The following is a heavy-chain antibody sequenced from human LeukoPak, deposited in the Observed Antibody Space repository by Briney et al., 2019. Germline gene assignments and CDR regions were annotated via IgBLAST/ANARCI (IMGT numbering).Heavy chain of an antibody. D-gene: IGHD6-19*01. CDR1: GFTFSSYA. CDR3: GRPTKYWLVRGDGVDV. V-gene: IGHV3-23*01. J-gene: IGHJ6*02. Sequence: GGSLRLSCAASGFTFSSYAMTWVRQAPGKGLEGFASIDAGGGDTYHSDSVKGRFTISRDNSMNTLYLQMNSLRADDTAVYYCGRPTKYWLVRGDGVDVWGQGTTVTVSS. CDR2: IDAGGGDT.